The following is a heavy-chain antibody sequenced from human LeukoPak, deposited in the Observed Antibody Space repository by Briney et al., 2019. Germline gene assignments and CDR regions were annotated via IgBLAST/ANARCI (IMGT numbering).Heavy chain of an antibody. D-gene: IGHD2/OR15-2a*01. J-gene: IGHJ4*02. CDR3: AKRQESPDY. V-gene: IGHV3-23*01. Sequence: GGSLRLSCATSGFTFTSYSMNWVRQAPGKGLEWVSTISGGGGSTYYADSVKGRFTISRDNSKNTLYLQVNSLRAEDTAVYYCAKRQESPDYWGQGTLVTVSS. CDR1: GFTFTSYS. CDR2: ISGGGGST.